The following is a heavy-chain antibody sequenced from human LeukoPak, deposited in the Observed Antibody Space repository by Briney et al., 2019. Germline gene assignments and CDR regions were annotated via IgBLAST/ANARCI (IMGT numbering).Heavy chain of an antibody. CDR1: GGSISSYY. D-gene: IGHD2-8*01. CDR2: IYYSGST. CDR3: ARAEFRNGGGDY. Sequence: PSETLSLTCTVSGGSISSYYWSWIRQPPGKGLEWIGYIYYSGSTNYNPSLKSRVTISVDTSKNQFSLKLSSVTAADTAVYYCARAEFRNGGGDYWGQGTLVTVSS. V-gene: IGHV4-59*01. J-gene: IGHJ4*02.